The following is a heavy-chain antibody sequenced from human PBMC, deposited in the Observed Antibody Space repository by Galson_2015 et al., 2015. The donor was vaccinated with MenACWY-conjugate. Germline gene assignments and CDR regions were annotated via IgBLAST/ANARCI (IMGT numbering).Heavy chain of an antibody. V-gene: IGHV5-10-1*01. CDR2: IDPSDSYT. Sequence: QSGAEVKKPGEYLRISCKGSGYSFTSYWISWVRQMPGKGLEWMGRIDPSDSYTNYSPSFQGHVTISADKSISTAYLQWSSLKASDTAMYYCARSFPWFGEFDAFDIWGQGTMVTVSS. CDR3: ARSFPWFGEFDAFDI. D-gene: IGHD3-10*01. J-gene: IGHJ3*02. CDR1: GYSFTSYW.